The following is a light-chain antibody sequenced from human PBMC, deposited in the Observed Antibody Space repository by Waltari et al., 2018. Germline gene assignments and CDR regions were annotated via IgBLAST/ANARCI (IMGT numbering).Light chain of an antibody. CDR3: QQSYSTPRT. J-gene: IGKJ2*01. CDR2: AAS. Sequence: DIQMTQSPSSLSASVGDRVTITCRASQSISTYLNWYQQKPGKAPKLLSYAASSLQSAVPSTFSGSGSGTDFTLTISSLQPEDFATYYCQQSYSTPRTFGQGTKLEIK. CDR1: QSISTY. V-gene: IGKV1-39*01.